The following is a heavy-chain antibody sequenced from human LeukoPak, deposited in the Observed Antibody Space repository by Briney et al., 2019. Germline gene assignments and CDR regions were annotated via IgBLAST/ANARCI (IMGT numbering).Heavy chain of an antibody. CDR1: GDSVSSSY. J-gene: IGHJ5*02. D-gene: IGHD2-15*01. Sequence: WDTLSLTCTVSGDSVSSSYWNWIRQPPGKGLEWIGYIYYSGSANYNPSLKSRVTISVDTSKNQFSLKLSSVTAADTAVYYCARGVKAETWGQGTLVTASS. V-gene: IGHV4-59*02. CDR2: IYYSGSA. CDR3: ARGVKAET.